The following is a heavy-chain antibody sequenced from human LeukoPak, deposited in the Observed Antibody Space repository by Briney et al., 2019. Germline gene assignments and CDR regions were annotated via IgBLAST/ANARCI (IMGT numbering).Heavy chain of an antibody. Sequence: ASVKVSCKTTGGRFKSYGFSWVRQAPGQGLEWMGGIIPVFDRPTYAQKFEGRVTITADKSTNTTYMEISSLTSDDTAVYYCARDAQWELRAFDVRGQGTVVIVSS. D-gene: IGHD1-26*01. J-gene: IGHJ3*01. CDR3: ARDAQWELRAFDV. CDR2: IIPVFDRP. CDR1: GGRFKSYG. V-gene: IGHV1-69*06.